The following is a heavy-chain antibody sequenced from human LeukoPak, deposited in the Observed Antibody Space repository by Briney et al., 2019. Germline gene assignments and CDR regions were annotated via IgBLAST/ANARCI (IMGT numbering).Heavy chain of an antibody. CDR2: ISGEGGST. Sequence: QAGGSLRLSRAASGFTFDDYAMHWVRHAPGKGLEWVSLISGEGGSTYYADSVKGRFTISRDNSKNSLYLQMNSLRTEDTALYYCAKDRVRDGYNYPDYWGQGTLVTVSS. CDR3: AKDRVRDGYNYPDY. V-gene: IGHV3-43*02. D-gene: IGHD5-24*01. J-gene: IGHJ4*02. CDR1: GFTFDDYA.